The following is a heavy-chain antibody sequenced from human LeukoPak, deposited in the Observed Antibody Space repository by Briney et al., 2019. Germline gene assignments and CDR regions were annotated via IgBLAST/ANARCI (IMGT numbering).Heavy chain of an antibody. CDR3: ARESAAGTYYYYMDV. V-gene: IGHV4-59*12. CDR2: IYYSGST. D-gene: IGHD6-13*01. Sequence: PSETLSLTCTVSGGSISGYYWSWIRQPPGKGLEWIGYIYYSGSTNYNPSLKSRVTMSVDTSKNQFSLKLSSVTAADTAVYYCARESAAGTYYYYMDVWGKGTTVTISS. J-gene: IGHJ6*03. CDR1: GGSISGYY.